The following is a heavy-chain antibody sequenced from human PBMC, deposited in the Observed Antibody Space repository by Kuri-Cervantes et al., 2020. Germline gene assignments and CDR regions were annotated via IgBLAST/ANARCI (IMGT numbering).Heavy chain of an antibody. D-gene: IGHD5/OR15-5a*01. Sequence: GGSLRLSCAASGFTFSDYEMNWVRQAPGKGLEWLSYISSSGTTTSYAASVRGRFTISRDNAKNSLYLQMNSLRAEDTALYHCARDGLSAFDIWGQGTMVTVSS. J-gene: IGHJ3*02. V-gene: IGHV3-48*03. CDR2: ISSSGTTT. CDR1: GFTFSDYE. CDR3: ARDGLSAFDI.